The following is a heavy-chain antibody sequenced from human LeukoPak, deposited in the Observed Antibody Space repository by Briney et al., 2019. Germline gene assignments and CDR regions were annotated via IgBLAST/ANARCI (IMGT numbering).Heavy chain of an antibody. V-gene: IGHV1-18*01. D-gene: IGHD3-22*01. J-gene: IGHJ3*02. CDR2: ISAYNGNT. Sequence: ASVKVSCKASGYTFTSYGISWVRQAPGQGLEWMGWISAYNGNTNYAQKLQGRVTMASDTSTSTAYMELRSLRSDDTAVYYCARDTFNYYDSSGHDAFDIWGQGTMVTVS. CDR1: GYTFTSYG. CDR3: ARDTFNYYDSSGHDAFDI.